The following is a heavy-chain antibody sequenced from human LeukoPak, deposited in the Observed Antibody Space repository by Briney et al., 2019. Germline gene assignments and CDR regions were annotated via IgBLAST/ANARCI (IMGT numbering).Heavy chain of an antibody. CDR2: IYTSGST. CDR3: ARDRSGYDYWYFDY. D-gene: IGHD5-12*01. CDR1: GGSISSYY. Sequence: KPSETLSLTCTVSGGSISSYYWSWIRQPAGKGLEWIGRIYTSGSTNYNPTLKSRVTMSVDTSKNQFSLKLSSVTAADTAVYYCARDRSGYDYWYFDYWGQGTLVTVSS. J-gene: IGHJ4*02. V-gene: IGHV4-4*07.